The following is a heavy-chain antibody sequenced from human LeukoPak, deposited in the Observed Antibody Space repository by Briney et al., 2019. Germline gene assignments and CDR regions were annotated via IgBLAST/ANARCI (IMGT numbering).Heavy chain of an antibody. Sequence: NTGGSLRLSCAASGFTFRDAWMTWVRQAPGKGLEWVGRIRSRSDGGTADYATAVKGRFTISRDNSKNTLYLQMNSLRAEDTAVYYCGKDSPGYDFWSGYSYFDYWGQGTLVTVSS. CDR2: IRSRSDGGTA. D-gene: IGHD3-3*01. J-gene: IGHJ4*02. CDR3: GKDSPGYDFWSGYSYFDY. CDR1: GFTFRDAW. V-gene: IGHV3-15*01.